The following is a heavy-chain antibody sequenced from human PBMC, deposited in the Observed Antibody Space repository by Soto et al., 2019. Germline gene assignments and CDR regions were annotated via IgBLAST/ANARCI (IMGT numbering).Heavy chain of an antibody. Sequence: QVQLQQWGAGLLKPSETLSLTCAVYGGSFSGYYWSWIRQPPGKGLEWIGEINHSGSTNYNPSLKRRVAISVDTSKNQFSLKLSSVTAADTAVYYCARKITFGGVIVRFDYWGQGTLVTVSS. J-gene: IGHJ4*02. CDR3: ARKITFGGVIVRFDY. D-gene: IGHD3-16*02. CDR1: GGSFSGYY. CDR2: INHSGST. V-gene: IGHV4-34*01.